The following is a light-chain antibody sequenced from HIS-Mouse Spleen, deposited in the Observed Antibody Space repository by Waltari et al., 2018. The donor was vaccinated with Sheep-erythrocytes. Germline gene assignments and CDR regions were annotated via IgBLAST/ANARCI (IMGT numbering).Light chain of an antibody. CDR1: SSDVGGYNY. J-gene: IGLJ1*01. CDR3: CSYAGSYNHV. V-gene: IGLV2-11*01. CDR2: DVS. Sequence: QSALTQPRSVSGSPGQSVTISCTGTSSDVGGYNYVSWYQQHPGKAPKIMIYDVSKRPSGVPYRFSGSKSGTPASLTISGLQAEDEADYYCCSYAGSYNHVFATGTKVTVL.